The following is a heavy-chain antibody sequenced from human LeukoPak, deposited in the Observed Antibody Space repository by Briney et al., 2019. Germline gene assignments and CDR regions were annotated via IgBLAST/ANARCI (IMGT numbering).Heavy chain of an antibody. V-gene: IGHV3-33*01. Sequence: PGGSLRLSCAASGFIFSHHGMHWVRQAPGQGLEWVAVIWSDGTNRFYADSVKGRFTISRDNSQNTVFLQMDSLRVKDTAIYYCARDAQRGFDYSNSLKYWGHGTLVIFSS. J-gene: IGHJ4*01. D-gene: IGHD4-11*01. CDR2: IWSDGTNR. CDR3: ARDAQRGFDYSNSLKY. CDR1: GFIFSHHG.